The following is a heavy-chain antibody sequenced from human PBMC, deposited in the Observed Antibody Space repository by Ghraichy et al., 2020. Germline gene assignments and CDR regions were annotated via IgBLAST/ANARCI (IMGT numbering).Heavy chain of an antibody. Sequence: SETLSLTCTVSGGSISSYYWSWIRQPPGKGLEWIGYIYYSGSTNYNPSLKSRVTISVDTSKNQFSLKLSSVTAADTAVYYCARDRYSSWPYYYYGMDVWGQGTTVTVSS. CDR1: GGSISSYY. V-gene: IGHV4-59*01. D-gene: IGHD6-13*01. J-gene: IGHJ6*02. CDR3: ARDRYSSWPYYYYGMDV. CDR2: IYYSGST.